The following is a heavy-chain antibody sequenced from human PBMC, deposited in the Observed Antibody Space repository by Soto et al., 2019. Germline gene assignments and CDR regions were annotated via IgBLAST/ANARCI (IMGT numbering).Heavy chain of an antibody. V-gene: IGHV3-23*01. J-gene: IGHJ4*02. CDR1: GCTFNNYA. CDR2: ISGGGDTT. Sequence: EVQLLESGGGLVQPGGSLRLSCAASGCTFNNYAMTWVRQAPGKGLEWVSAISGGGDTTSYADSVKGRFTVSRDGSKNTLYLQMSSLRAEDTALYYCAKGRGGSGSLTPRVDFWGQGNLVTVSS. D-gene: IGHD3-10*01. CDR3: AKGRGGSGSLTPRVDF.